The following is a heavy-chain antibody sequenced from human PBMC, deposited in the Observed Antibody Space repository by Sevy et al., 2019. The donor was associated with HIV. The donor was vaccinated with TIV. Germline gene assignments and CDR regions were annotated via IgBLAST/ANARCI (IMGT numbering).Heavy chain of an antibody. D-gene: IGHD7-27*01. CDR2: INPNSGGT. V-gene: IGHV1-2*02. Sequence: ASVKVSCKASGYTFTGYYMHWVRQAPGQGLEWMGWINPNSGGTNYAQKFQGRVTMTRDTSISTAYMELSRLRSDDTAMYYCAGTNWGSGYYYYYMDVWGKGTTVTVSS. J-gene: IGHJ6*03. CDR1: GYTFTGYY. CDR3: AGTNWGSGYYYYYMDV.